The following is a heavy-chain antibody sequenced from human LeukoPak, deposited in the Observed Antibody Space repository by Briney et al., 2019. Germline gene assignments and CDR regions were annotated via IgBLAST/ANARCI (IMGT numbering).Heavy chain of an antibody. CDR3: ARGLQYNDAFDF. J-gene: IGHJ3*01. CDR1: GFTFSSYS. D-gene: IGHD1-1*01. CDR2: ISSSSSYI. V-gene: IGHV3-21*01. Sequence: GGSLRLSCAASGFTFSSYSMNWVRQAPGKGLEWVSSISSSSSYIYYADSVKGRFTISRDNAKNSLFLQMNSLRVEDTAVYYCARGLQYNDAFDFWGQGTMVTVSS.